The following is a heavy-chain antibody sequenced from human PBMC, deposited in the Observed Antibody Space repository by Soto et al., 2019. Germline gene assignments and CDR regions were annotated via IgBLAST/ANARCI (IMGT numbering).Heavy chain of an antibody. J-gene: IGHJ4*02. V-gene: IGHV3-23*01. D-gene: IGHD3-22*01. CDR3: AKDRGTFSVVVIMYYFDY. Sequence: PGGSLRLSCAASGFTFSSYAMSWVRQAPGKGLEWVSAISGSGGSTYYADSVKGRFTISRDNSKNTLYLQMNSLRAEDTAVYYCAKDRGTFSVVVIMYYFDYWGQGTLVTVSS. CDR1: GFTFSSYA. CDR2: ISGSGGST.